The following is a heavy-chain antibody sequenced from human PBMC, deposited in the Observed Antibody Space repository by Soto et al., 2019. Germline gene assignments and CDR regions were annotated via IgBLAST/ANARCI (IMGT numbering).Heavy chain of an antibody. CDR3: ARDRSVLLWFGESQFDY. Sequence: QVQLVQSGAEVKKPGASVKVSCKASGYTFTSYGISWVRQAPGQGLEGMGWISAYNGNTNYAQKLQGRVTMTTDTSTSTAYMELRSLRSDDTAVYYCARDRSVLLWFGESQFDYWGQGTLVTVSS. D-gene: IGHD3-10*01. CDR1: GYTFTSYG. V-gene: IGHV1-18*04. CDR2: ISAYNGNT. J-gene: IGHJ4*02.